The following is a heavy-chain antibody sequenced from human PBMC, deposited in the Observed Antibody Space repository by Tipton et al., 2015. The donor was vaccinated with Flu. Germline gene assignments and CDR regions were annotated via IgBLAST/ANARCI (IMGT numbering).Heavy chain of an antibody. Sequence: TLSLTCAVYGGSFSGFYWSWIRQPTGRGLEWVGEINHSGTTNYNPSLTGRLTVSADTSKRQSSLRLTSVTAADTAIYYCAIKVANWGIWEPLDYWGHGTLVTVSS. CDR1: GGSFSGFY. V-gene: IGHV4-34*01. CDR3: AIKVANWGIWEPLDY. D-gene: IGHD7-27*01. CDR2: INHSGTT. J-gene: IGHJ4*01.